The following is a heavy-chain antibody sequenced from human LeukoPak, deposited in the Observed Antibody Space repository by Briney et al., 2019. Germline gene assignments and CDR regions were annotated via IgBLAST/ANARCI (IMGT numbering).Heavy chain of an antibody. D-gene: IGHD5/OR15-5a*01. CDR2: ISTSGRAT. CDR1: GFAFSTYA. V-gene: IGHV3-23*01. J-gene: IGHJ4*02. Sequence: AGGSLRLSCAASGFAFSTYAMTWVRQAPEKGLQWVSTISTSGRATYCADSVEGRFTISRDNSKTTLYLQMNSLRADDPAVYYCAKARGSSVYEQFDYWGQGTQVTVSP. CDR3: AKARGSSVYEQFDY.